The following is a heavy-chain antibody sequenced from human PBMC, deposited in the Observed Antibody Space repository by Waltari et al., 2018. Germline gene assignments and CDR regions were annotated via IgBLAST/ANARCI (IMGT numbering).Heavy chain of an antibody. D-gene: IGHD2-15*01. V-gene: IGHV3-23*01. CDR2: IRAGGDVT. CDR3: AKGPYCSGGNCYQPYFDY. J-gene: IGHJ4*02. CDR1: GLTFGNSV. Sequence: EVQLLESGGGLVQPGGSLRLSCLASGLTFGNSVMHWVRQAPGKGREWVSAIRAGGDVTYYADSVKGRFTISTDNSKNTLYLQMNSLRAEDTAVYYCAKGPYCSGGNCYQPYFDYWGQGTLVTVSS.